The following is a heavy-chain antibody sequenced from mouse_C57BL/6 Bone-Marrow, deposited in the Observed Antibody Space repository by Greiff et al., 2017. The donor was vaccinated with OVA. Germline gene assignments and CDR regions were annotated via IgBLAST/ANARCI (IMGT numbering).Heavy chain of an antibody. CDR1: GYAFSSSW. CDR3: AREGSSYLAWFAY. J-gene: IGHJ3*01. V-gene: IGHV1-82*01. Sequence: VKLVESGPELVKPGASVKISCKASGYAFSSSWMNWVKQRPGKGLEWIGRIYPGDGDTTYNGKFKGKATLHADKSYRTAYMQLSRLTSEDSAVYFCAREGSSYLAWFAYWGQGTLVTVSA. CDR2: IYPGDGDT. D-gene: IGHD1-1*01.